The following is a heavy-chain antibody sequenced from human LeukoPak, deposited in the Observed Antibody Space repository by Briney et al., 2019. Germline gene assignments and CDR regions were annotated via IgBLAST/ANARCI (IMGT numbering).Heavy chain of an antibody. D-gene: IGHD3-9*01. CDR3: AKSRPYDILTGSASPFDY. CDR2: ISGSGGST. Sequence: GGSLRLSCAASGFTFSSYAMSWVRQAPGKGLEWVSAISGSGGSTYYADSVKGRFTISRDNSKNTLYLQMNSLRAEDTAVYYCAKSRPYDILTGSASPFDYWGQGTLVTVSS. CDR1: GFTFSSYA. V-gene: IGHV3-23*01. J-gene: IGHJ4*02.